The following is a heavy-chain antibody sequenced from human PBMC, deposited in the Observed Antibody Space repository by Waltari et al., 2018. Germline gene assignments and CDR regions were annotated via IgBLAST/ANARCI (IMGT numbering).Heavy chain of an antibody. CDR2: IRSKAYGGTT. Sequence: EVQLVESGGGLVQPGRSLRLSCTASGLTFGDYAMSWFRQAPGKGLEWVGFIRSKAYGGTTEYAASVKGRFTISRDDSKSSAYLQMNSLKTEDTAVYYCTRDCSGGSCYSGYWGQGTLVTVSS. J-gene: IGHJ4*02. D-gene: IGHD2-15*01. V-gene: IGHV3-49*03. CDR1: GLTFGDYA. CDR3: TRDCSGGSCYSGY.